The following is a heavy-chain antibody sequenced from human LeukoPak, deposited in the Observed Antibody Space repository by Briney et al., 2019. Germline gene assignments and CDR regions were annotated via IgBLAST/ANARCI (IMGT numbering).Heavy chain of an antibody. J-gene: IGHJ4*02. CDR2: ISGDGYST. Sequence: QPGGSLRLSCAASGFTFSTYTMAWVRQAPGGGLEWVSGISGDGYSTYYADSVKGRFAISRDNSKSTLYLQMNSLRAEDTAVYYCAKAGLDCGGDCYSDNYFDYWGQGTLVTVSS. D-gene: IGHD2-21*02. CDR3: AKAGLDCGGDCYSDNYFDY. CDR1: GFTFSTYT. V-gene: IGHV3-23*01.